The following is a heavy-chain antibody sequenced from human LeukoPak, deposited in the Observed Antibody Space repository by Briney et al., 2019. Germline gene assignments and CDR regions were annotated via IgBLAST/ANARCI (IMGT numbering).Heavy chain of an antibody. CDR1: GGSISSGGYS. CDR3: ARGAMEAFDI. J-gene: IGHJ3*02. V-gene: IGHV4-30-2*01. D-gene: IGHD1-1*01. CDR2: IYHSGST. Sequence: PSQTLSLTCAVSGGSISSGGYSWSWIRQPPGKGLEWIGYIYHSGSTYYNPSLKSRVTISVDRSKNQFPLKLSSVTAADTAVYYCARGAMEAFDIWGQGTMVTVSS.